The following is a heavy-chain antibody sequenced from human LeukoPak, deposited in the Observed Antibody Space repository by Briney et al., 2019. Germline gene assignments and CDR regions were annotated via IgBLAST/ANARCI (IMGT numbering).Heavy chain of an antibody. CDR3: ARGGTSGYSSTRHLWGGNYYFDY. V-gene: IGHV4-38-2*02. D-gene: IGHD2-2*01. J-gene: IGHJ4*02. CDR1: GYSISSGYH. CDR2: IYHSGST. Sequence: SETLSLTCTVSGYSISSGYHWGWIRQPPGKGLEWIGSIYHSGSTYYNPSLKSRVTISVDTSKNQFSLKLRSVTAADTAVYYCARGGTSGYSSTRHLWGGNYYFDYWGQGSLVTVSS.